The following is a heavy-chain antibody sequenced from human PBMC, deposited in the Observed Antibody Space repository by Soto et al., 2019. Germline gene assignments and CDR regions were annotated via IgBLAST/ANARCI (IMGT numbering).Heavy chain of an antibody. V-gene: IGHV1-69*01. Sequence: QVQLVQSGAEVKKPGSSVKVSCKASGGTFSSYAISWVRQAPGQGLEWMGGIIPIFGTANYAQKFKGRVTISADESTSTANIEQSSLRTEDTAVYYYARYYYYGSGSYSRFGWFNPWCQGTRVTVSS. D-gene: IGHD3-10*01. CDR3: ARYYYYGSGSYSRFGWFNP. CDR2: IIPIFGTA. CDR1: GGTFSSYA. J-gene: IGHJ5*02.